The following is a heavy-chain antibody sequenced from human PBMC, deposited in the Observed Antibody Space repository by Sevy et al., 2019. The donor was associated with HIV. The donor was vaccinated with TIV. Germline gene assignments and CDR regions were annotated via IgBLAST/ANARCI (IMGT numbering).Heavy chain of an antibody. CDR1: GFTFGDYC. CDR2: LKSDVYGGTV. V-gene: IGHV3-49*04. J-gene: IGHJ4*02. CDR3: TRWKAAQSIFDY. D-gene: IGHD6-13*01. Sequence: GGSLRLSCTASGFTFGDYCMSWVRQAPGKGLEWVAFLKSDVYGGTVDHAACVRGRFVISRDDSKTIAYLQMNALKTEDTGVYYCTRWKAAQSIFDYWGQGALVTVSS.